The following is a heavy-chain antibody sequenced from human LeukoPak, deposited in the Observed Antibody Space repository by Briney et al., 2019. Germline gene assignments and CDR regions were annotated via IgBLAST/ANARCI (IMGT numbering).Heavy chain of an antibody. CDR3: ARGQWFYYYGMDV. CDR1: GGTYSSYA. Sequence: ASVKVSCKASGGTYSSYAISWVRQAPGQRLEWMGWINAGNGNTKYSQKFQGRVTITRDTSASTAYMELSSLRSEDTAVYYCARGQWFYYYGMDVWGQGTTVTVSS. V-gene: IGHV1-3*01. D-gene: IGHD2-8*01. J-gene: IGHJ6*02. CDR2: INAGNGNT.